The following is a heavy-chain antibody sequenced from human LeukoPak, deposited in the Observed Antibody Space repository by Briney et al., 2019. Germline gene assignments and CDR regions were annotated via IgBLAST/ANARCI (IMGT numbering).Heavy chain of an antibody. J-gene: IGHJ4*02. CDR2: IWYDGSNK. CDR1: GFTFSSYG. D-gene: IGHD2/OR15-2a*01. CDR3: ARDVKALRYYFDY. V-gene: IGHV3-33*01. Sequence: GGPLRLSCAASGFTFSSYGMHWVRQAPGKGLEWVAVIWYDGSNKYYADSVKGRFTISRDNSKNTLYLQMNSLRAEDTAVYYCARDVKALRYYFDYWGQGTLVTVSS.